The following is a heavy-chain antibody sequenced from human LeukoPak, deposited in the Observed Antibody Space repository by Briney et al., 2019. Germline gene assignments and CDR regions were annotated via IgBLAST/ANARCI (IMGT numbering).Heavy chain of an antibody. J-gene: IGHJ6*01. Sequence: GGSLRLSCAASGFTFGDYAMHWVRQAPGKGLEWVSGITWNSGNIVYVDSVKGRFTISRDTAKNSLFLQMNSLRAEDTALYYCAKDKTSLYDAMDVWGEGTTVTVSS. V-gene: IGHV3-9*01. CDR2: ITWNSGNI. CDR1: GFTFGDYA. D-gene: IGHD6-6*01. CDR3: AKDKTSLYDAMDV.